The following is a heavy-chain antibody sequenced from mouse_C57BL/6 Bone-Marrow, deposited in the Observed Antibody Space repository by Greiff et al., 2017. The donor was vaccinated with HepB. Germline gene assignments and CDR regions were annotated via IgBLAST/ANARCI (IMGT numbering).Heavy chain of an antibody. D-gene: IGHD1-1*01. Sequence: QVHVKQSGPELVKPGASVKISCKASGYSFTSYYIHWVKQRPGQGLEWIGWIYPGSGNTKYNEKFKGKATLTADTSSSTAYMQLSSLTSEDSAVYYCPYYYGSSYGFAYWGQGTLVTVSA. V-gene: IGHV1-66*01. CDR1: GYSFTSYY. J-gene: IGHJ3*01. CDR2: IYPGSGNT. CDR3: PYYYGSSYGFAY.